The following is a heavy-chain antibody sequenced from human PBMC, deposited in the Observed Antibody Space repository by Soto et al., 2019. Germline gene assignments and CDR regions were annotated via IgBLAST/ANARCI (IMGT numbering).Heavy chain of an antibody. CDR2: IHHSGDT. CDR3: ARETYSNYGGWIDL. J-gene: IGHJ5*02. V-gene: IGHV4-4*02. Sequence: QVQLRASGSRLVKPSGTLSLTCLVSGGSITSNNWWAWVRQPPGKGLEWMGEIHHSGDTNYKSSLKSRVSLSLYKSRNQFSLRLTSMTASDTAVYYCARETYSNYGGWIDLWGQGALVTVSS. CDR1: GGSITSNNW. D-gene: IGHD4-4*01.